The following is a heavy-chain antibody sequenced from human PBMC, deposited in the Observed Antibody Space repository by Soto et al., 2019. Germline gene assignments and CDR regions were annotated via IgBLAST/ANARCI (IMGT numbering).Heavy chain of an antibody. Sequence: SVTLSLTCTVSGGSISSYYWSWIRQPPGDGLEWIGYIYYIGSTNYNPSLKSRVTVSVDTSKNQFSLKLSSVTAADTAVYYCARDDSSGSANFDYWGQGTLVTVSS. J-gene: IGHJ4*02. CDR3: ARDDSSGSANFDY. V-gene: IGHV4-59*01. CDR1: GGSISSYY. D-gene: IGHD3-10*01. CDR2: IYYIGST.